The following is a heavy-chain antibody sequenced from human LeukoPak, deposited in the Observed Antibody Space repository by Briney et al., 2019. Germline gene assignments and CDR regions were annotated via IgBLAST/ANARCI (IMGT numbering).Heavy chain of an antibody. V-gene: IGHV4-59*08. CDR2: IYYSGST. CDR1: GGSISSYY. J-gene: IGHJ4*02. Sequence: PSETLSLTCTVSGGSISSYYWSWIRQPPGKGLEWIGYIYYSGSTNYNPSLKSRVTISIDTSKNQFSLRLTSVTAADTAVYCATLVSTRYYFDYWGQGTLVTVSS. D-gene: IGHD5/OR15-5a*01. CDR3: ATLVSTRYYFDY.